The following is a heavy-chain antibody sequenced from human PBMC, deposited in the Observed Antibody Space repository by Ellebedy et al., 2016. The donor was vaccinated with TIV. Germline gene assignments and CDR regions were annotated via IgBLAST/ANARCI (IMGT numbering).Heavy chain of an antibody. CDR3: ARDPLGYCSGGSCTNNWFDP. Sequence: AASVKVSCKASGYTFTTFAIHWVRQAPGQSPEWMGWINVADANTKYSQKFQGRVTFTRDTSANTVYMHLSSLRSEDSAVYYCARDPLGYCSGGSCTNNWFDPWGQGTLVTVS. CDR2: INVADANT. D-gene: IGHD2-15*01. J-gene: IGHJ5*02. V-gene: IGHV1-3*01. CDR1: GYTFTTFA.